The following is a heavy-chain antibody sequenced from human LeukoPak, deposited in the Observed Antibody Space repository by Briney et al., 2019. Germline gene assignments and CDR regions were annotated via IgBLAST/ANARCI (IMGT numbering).Heavy chain of an antibody. CDR3: ATASQLGSYNWFDP. CDR2: IDHTRNT. V-gene: IGHV4-34*01. J-gene: IGHJ5*02. CDR1: GASFSNSY. Sequence: PSETLSLTCAVYGASFSNSYWSWIRQPPGKGLEWIGEIDHTRNTKYNPSLKGRVTISVGTSKNQFSLDLTSVTATDTAVYYCATASQLGSYNWFDPWGQGTLVTVSS. D-gene: IGHD1-1*01.